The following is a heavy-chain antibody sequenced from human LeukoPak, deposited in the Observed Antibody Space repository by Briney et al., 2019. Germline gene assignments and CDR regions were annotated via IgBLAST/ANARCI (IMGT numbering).Heavy chain of an antibody. J-gene: IGHJ5*02. V-gene: IGHV4-30-2*01. CDR2: IYDSGIN. Sequence: PSETLSLTCAISGASLSRGGYSWNWIRQAPGTGLEWIGHIYDSGINASNSSLKSRVTISLDRAKNQFSLRLTSVTAADTAVYYCARGEGAKYNWFDPWGQGTLVTVSS. CDR3: ARGEGAKYNWFDP. CDR1: GASLSRGGYS. D-gene: IGHD3-16*01.